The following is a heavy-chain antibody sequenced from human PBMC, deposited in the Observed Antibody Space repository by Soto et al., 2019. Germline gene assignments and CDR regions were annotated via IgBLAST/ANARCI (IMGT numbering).Heavy chain of an antibody. J-gene: IGHJ5*02. V-gene: IGHV3-33*01. CDR2: IWHDGSYK. CDR3: ARDVKAVAGLDL. CDR1: GFTFSSYG. Sequence: QVQLVEAGGGVVQPGTSLRLSCEASGFTFSSYGILWVRQAPGKGLEWVAVIWHDGSYKYYADYVKGRFTISRDNSKNTLYLEMNSLRAEDTAIYYCARDVKAVAGLDLWGQGTLVSVS. D-gene: IGHD6-19*01.